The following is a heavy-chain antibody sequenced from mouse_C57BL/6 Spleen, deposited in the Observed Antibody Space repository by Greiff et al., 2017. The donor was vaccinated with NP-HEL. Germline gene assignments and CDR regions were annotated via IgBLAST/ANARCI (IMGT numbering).Heavy chain of an antibody. D-gene: IGHD3-2*02. CDR2: ISSGSSTI. J-gene: IGHJ4*01. CDR3: ARGLTAQATWAMDY. V-gene: IGHV5-17*01. Sequence: DVKLVESGGGLVKPGGSLKLSCAASGFTFSDYGMHWVRQAPEKGLEWVAYISSGSSTIYYADTVKGRFTISRDNAKNTLFLQMTSLRSEDTAMYYCARGLTAQATWAMDYWGQGTSVTVSS. CDR1: GFTFSDYG.